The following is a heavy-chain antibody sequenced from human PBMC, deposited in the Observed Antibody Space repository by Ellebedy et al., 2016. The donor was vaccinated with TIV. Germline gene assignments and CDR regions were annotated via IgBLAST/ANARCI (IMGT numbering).Heavy chain of an antibody. J-gene: IGHJ5*02. V-gene: IGHV1-8*01. CDR1: GYTFTSYD. CDR3: ATALRGTTVTTNWFDP. Sequence: ASVKVSCKASGYTFTSYDINWVRQATGQGLEWMGWMNPNSGNTGYAQKFQGRVTMTEDTSTDTAYMELSSLRSEDTAVYYCATALRGTTVTTNWFDPWGQGTLVTVSS. D-gene: IGHD4-11*01. CDR2: MNPNSGNT.